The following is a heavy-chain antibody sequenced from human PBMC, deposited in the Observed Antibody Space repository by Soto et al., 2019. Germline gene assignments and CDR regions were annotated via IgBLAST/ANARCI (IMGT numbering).Heavy chain of an antibody. CDR2: IYYSGST. Sequence: QVQLQESGPGLVKPSQTLSLPCTVSGGSISSGDYYWSWIRQPPGTGLEWIGYIYYSGSTYYNPSLQSRVTISVDTSKNPFSLKLSSVTAADTAVYYCARVRDYDILTGDAFDIWGQGTMVTVSS. CDR1: GGSISSGDYY. V-gene: IGHV4-30-4*01. J-gene: IGHJ3*02. D-gene: IGHD3-9*01. CDR3: ARVRDYDILTGDAFDI.